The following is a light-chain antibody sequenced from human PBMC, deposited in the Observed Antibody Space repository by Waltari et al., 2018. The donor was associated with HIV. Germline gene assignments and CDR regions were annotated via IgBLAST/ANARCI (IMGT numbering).Light chain of an antibody. J-gene: IGKJ1*01. V-gene: IGKV1-5*03. CDR2: RAS. CDR1: ENIGNW. CDR3: QQYNVYPWT. Sequence: DIALPQSPSTLSASVGDTVTITCRTSENIGNWLAWYQMKPGKAPDLLIYRASTLKSGVPSRFSGRGSGTEFALTVRGLQPDDFGTFFCQQYNVYPWTFGQGTRVDLK.